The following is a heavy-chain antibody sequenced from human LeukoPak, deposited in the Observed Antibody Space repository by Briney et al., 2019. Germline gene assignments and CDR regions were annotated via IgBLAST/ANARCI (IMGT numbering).Heavy chain of an antibody. D-gene: IGHD5-12*01. CDR3: ARDHGAYSGSDLPAY. V-gene: IGHV3-30*04. CDR2: ISDDGNKR. CDR1: GFTFSNYA. Sequence: SGGSLRLSCEVSGFTFSNYALHWVRQAPGKGLEWVAGISDDGNKRYYADAVKGRFTISRDSSKITVYLQMYSMRPEDTAMYYCARDHGAYSGSDLPAYWGQGTLVTVSS. J-gene: IGHJ4*02.